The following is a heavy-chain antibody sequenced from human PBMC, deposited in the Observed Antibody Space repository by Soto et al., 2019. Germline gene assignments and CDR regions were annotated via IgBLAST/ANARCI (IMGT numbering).Heavy chain of an antibody. CDR2: IYYSGST. CDR3: ACLFYCSSTSCYYYYGMDV. V-gene: IGHV4-39*01. CDR1: GGSISSSSYY. J-gene: IGHJ6*02. Sequence: SETLSLTCTVSGGSISSSSYYWGWIRQPPGKGLEWIGSIYYSGSTYYNPSLKSRVTISVDTSKNQFSLKLSSVTAADTAVYYCACLFYCSSTSCYYYYGMDVWGQGTTVTVSS. D-gene: IGHD2-2*01.